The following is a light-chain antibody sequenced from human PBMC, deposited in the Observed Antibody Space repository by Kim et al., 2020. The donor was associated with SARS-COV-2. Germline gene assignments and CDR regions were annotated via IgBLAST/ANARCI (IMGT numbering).Light chain of an antibody. CDR3: SSYTSSNTWV. Sequence: QSALTQPASVSGSPGQSITISCTGTSIDIGTYNYVSWYQQHPDIAPKLMVYDVTKRPSGVSDRFSGSKSGNTASLTISGLQAEDEAHYYCSSYTSSNTWVFGRGTQLTVL. CDR2: DVT. CDR1: SIDIGTYNY. J-gene: IGLJ3*02. V-gene: IGLV2-14*03.